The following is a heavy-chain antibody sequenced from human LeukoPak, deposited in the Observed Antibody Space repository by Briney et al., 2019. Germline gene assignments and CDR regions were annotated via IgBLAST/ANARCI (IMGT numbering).Heavy chain of an antibody. CDR1: GFTFSSYA. J-gene: IGHJ4*02. Sequence: GGSLRLSCAASGFTFSSYAMSWVRQAPGKGLEWVSAISGSGGSTYYADSVKGRFTISRDNSKNTLYLQMNSLRAEDTAVYYCARSWGYGSGSPSPPRFDYWGQGTLVTVSS. CDR2: ISGSGGST. CDR3: ARSWGYGSGSPSPPRFDY. D-gene: IGHD3-10*01. V-gene: IGHV3-23*01.